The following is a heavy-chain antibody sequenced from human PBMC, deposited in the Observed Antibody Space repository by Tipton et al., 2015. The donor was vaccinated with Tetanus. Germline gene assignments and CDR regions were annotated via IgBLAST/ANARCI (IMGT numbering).Heavy chain of an antibody. CDR2: IYYSGST. CDR3: ARHRASLRSPFDP. Sequence: TLSLTCTVSGGSISSSSYYWGWIRQPPGKGLEWIGSIYYSGSTYYNPSLKSRVTISVDTSKNQFSLKLSSVTAADTAVYYCARHRASLRSPFDPWGQGTLVTVSS. V-gene: IGHV4-39*01. CDR1: GGSISSSSYY. D-gene: IGHD3-10*01. J-gene: IGHJ5*02.